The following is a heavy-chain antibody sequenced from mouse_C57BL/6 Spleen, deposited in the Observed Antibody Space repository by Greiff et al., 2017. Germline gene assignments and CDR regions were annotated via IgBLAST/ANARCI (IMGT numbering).Heavy chain of an antibody. CDR3: ARYYDGYYRGFAY. J-gene: IGHJ3*01. CDR2: ISNLAYSI. CDR1: GFTFSDYG. Sequence: EVKLMESGGGLVQPGGSLKLSCAASGFTFSDYGMAWVRQAPRKGPEWVAFISNLAYSIYYADTVTGRFTISRENAKNTLYLEMSSLRSEDTAMYYCARYYDGYYRGFAYWGQGTLVTVSA. V-gene: IGHV5-15*01. D-gene: IGHD2-3*01.